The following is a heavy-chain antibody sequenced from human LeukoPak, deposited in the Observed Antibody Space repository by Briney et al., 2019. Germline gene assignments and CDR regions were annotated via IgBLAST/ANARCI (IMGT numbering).Heavy chain of an antibody. CDR3: AKEPNTVVHHTGNY. CDR1: GFTFSSYA. CDR2: ITGSGDGT. D-gene: IGHD4-23*01. J-gene: IGHJ4*02. V-gene: IGHV3-23*01. Sequence: GGSLRLSCAASGFTFSSYAMMWVRQSPEKGLEWVSSITGSGDGTYYADSVKGRFTISRDNSKNTLYLQMNSLRAEDTAVYYCAKEPNTVVHHTGNYWGQGTLVTVSS.